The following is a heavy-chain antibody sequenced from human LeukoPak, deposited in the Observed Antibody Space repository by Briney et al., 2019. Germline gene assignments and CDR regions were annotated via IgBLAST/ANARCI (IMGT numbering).Heavy chain of an antibody. Sequence: GGSLRLSCAASGFTFSDYYMSWIRQAPGKGLEWVSYISSSGSTIYYADSVKGRFTISRDNAKNSLYLQMNSLRAEDTAVYYCAKDLRDCSGGSCYNYYYYMDVWGKGTTVTVSS. CDR2: ISSSGSTI. V-gene: IGHV3-11*04. CDR1: GFTFSDYY. J-gene: IGHJ6*03. D-gene: IGHD2-15*01. CDR3: AKDLRDCSGGSCYNYYYYMDV.